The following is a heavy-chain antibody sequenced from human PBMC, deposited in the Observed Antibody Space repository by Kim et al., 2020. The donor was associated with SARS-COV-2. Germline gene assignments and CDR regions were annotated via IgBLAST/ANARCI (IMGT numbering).Heavy chain of an antibody. Sequence: SQTLSLTCAISGDSVSSNSAACNWIRQSPSRGLEWLGRTYYRSKWYNDYAVSVKSRITINPDTSKNQFSLQLNSVTPEDTAVYYCARDRYYYGSGSYSHYYYYGMDVWGQGTTVTVSS. CDR1: GDSVSSNSAA. V-gene: IGHV6-1*01. CDR3: ARDRYYYGSGSYSHYYYYGMDV. CDR2: TYYRSKWYN. D-gene: IGHD3-10*01. J-gene: IGHJ6*02.